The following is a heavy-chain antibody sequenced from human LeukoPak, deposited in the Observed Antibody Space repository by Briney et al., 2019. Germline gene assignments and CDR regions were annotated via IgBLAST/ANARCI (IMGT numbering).Heavy chain of an antibody. CDR3: ARSPRGYSYGYFDY. J-gene: IGHJ4*02. CDR1: GGSISNNY. Sequence: PSETLSLTCTVSGGSISNNYWSWIRQPPGKGLEWIGRIYTSGSTNYNPSLKSRVTMSVDTSKNQFSLKLSSVTAADTAVYYCARSPRGYSYGYFDYWGQGTLVTVSS. D-gene: IGHD5-18*01. CDR2: IYTSGST. V-gene: IGHV4-4*07.